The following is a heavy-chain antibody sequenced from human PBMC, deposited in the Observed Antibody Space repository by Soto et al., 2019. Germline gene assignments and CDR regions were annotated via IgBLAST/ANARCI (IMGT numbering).Heavy chain of an antibody. J-gene: IGHJ4*02. D-gene: IGHD3-22*01. CDR1: GGSVRSGSYY. Sequence: NPSETLSLTCSVSGGSVRSGSYYWTWIRQPPGKGLEWIGYIYQSGTTNYNASLKSRVTISIDTSKNQFFLKLNSVTAADTAVYYCARDSSGRHDYWGQGTLVTVSS. V-gene: IGHV4-61*01. CDR3: ARDSSGRHDY. CDR2: IYQSGTT.